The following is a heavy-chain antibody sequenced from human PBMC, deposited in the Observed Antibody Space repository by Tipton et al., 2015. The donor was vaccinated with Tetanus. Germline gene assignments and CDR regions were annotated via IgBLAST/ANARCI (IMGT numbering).Heavy chain of an antibody. CDR2: IYFKGDT. D-gene: IGHD3-10*01. J-gene: IGHJ5*02. Sequence: LRLSCTVSGGSISDKKYYWGWIRQPPGKGLEWIASIYFKGDTYYSPSLKSQLTIAVDTSQNLFSLTLTSVTAADTAIYYCARHLYGYWFDPWGQGAQVTVSS. CDR3: ARHLYGYWFDP. V-gene: IGHV4-39*02. CDR1: GGSISDKKYY.